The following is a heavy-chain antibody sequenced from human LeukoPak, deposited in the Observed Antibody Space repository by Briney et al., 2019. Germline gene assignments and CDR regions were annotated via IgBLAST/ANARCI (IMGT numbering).Heavy chain of an antibody. V-gene: IGHV4-59*11. J-gene: IGHJ5*02. CDR2: IYYSGST. Sequence: SETLSLTCTVSGGSISSHYWSWIRQPPGKGLEWIGYIYYSGSTNYNPSLKSRVTISVDTSKNQCSLKLSSVTAADTAVYYCARALSIAARPGWFDPWGQGTLVTVSS. CDR3: ARALSIAARPGWFDP. CDR1: GGSISSHY. D-gene: IGHD6-6*01.